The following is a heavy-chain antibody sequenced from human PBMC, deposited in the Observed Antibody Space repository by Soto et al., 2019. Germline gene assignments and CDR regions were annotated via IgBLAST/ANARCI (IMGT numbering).Heavy chain of an antibody. CDR3: ARGRDGSNYYFDY. J-gene: IGHJ4*02. CDR1: GGTFSDSV. Sequence: SVKVSCKASGGTFSDSVTSWVRQAPGQGLEWMGGIVPIFGKANLAEKFQDRVTITADESTSTAHMKLSSLRSEDTAVYYCARGRDGSNYYFDYWGQGTLVTVSS. CDR2: IVPIFGKA. D-gene: IGHD3-10*01. V-gene: IGHV1-69*13.